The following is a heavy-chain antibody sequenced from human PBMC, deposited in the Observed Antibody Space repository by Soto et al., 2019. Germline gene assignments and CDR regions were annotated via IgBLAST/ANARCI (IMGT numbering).Heavy chain of an antibody. J-gene: IGHJ4*02. V-gene: IGHV3-23*01. CDR3: AKVPYDFWGVYSAIHLDY. CDR1: GFTFSSYA. D-gene: IGHD3-3*01. Sequence: GGSLRLSCAASGFTFSSYAMSWVRQAPGKGLEWVSAISGSGGSTYYADSVKGRFTISRDNSKNTLYLQMNSLRAEDTAVYYCAKVPYDFWGVYSAIHLDYGGQETLVTVSS. CDR2: ISGSGGST.